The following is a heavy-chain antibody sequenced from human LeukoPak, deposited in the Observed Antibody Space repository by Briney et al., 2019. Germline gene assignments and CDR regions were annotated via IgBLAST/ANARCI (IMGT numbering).Heavy chain of an antibody. Sequence: GSLRLSCAASGFTFSNYAMHWVRQAPGKGLEWVSGITGSGDKTSYTDSLKGRFTISRDNSKDTLFLQISSLRADDTAVYYCAKDRVTTVTTFFSQFDYWGQGTLVTVSS. J-gene: IGHJ4*02. V-gene: IGHV3-23*01. CDR1: GFTFSNYA. D-gene: IGHD4-11*01. CDR2: ITGSGDKT. CDR3: AKDRVTTVTTFFSQFDY.